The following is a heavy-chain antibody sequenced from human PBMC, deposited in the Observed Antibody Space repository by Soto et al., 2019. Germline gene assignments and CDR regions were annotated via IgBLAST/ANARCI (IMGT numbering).Heavy chain of an antibody. V-gene: IGHV3-13*01. CDR3: ARALYPHYYGSGSYYNAVLDY. CDR2: IGTAGDT. Sequence: EVQLVESGGGLVQPGGSLRLSCAATGFTFSSYDMHWVRQATGKGLEWVSAIGTAGDTYYPGSVKGRFTISRENAKNSLYLQMNSLRAGDTAVYYCARALYPHYYGSGSYYNAVLDYWGQGALVTVSS. CDR1: GFTFSSYD. D-gene: IGHD3-10*01. J-gene: IGHJ4*02.